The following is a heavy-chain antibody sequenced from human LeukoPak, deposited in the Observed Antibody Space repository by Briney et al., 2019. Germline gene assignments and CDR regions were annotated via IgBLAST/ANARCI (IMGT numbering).Heavy chain of an antibody. Sequence: GGPLRLSCAASGFTFSSYAMSWVRQAPGKGLEWVSVISGSGDGTYYADSVKGRFTISRDNSKNTLYLQMKSLRAEDTAVYYCAKAGAQQWLRMHFDNWGQGTLVTVSS. V-gene: IGHV3-23*01. CDR3: AKAGAQQWLRMHFDN. CDR2: ISGSGDGT. D-gene: IGHD5-18*01. CDR1: GFTFSSYA. J-gene: IGHJ4*02.